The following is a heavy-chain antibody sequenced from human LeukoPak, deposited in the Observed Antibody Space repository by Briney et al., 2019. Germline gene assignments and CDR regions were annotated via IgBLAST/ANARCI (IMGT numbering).Heavy chain of an antibody. J-gene: IGHJ4*02. V-gene: IGHV3-7*03. CDR2: IKQDGSGK. D-gene: IGHD2-15*01. CDR1: GFTFSSYW. CDR3: AKRGEDYCSGSSCYNPPNIDC. Sequence: QSGGSLRLSCAASGFTFSSYWMSWVRQTPEKGLEWVANIKQDGSGKYYVDSVKGRFTISRDNMKNTLYLQMNSLRAEDTAVYYCAKRGEDYCSGSSCYNPPNIDCWGQGTLVTVSS.